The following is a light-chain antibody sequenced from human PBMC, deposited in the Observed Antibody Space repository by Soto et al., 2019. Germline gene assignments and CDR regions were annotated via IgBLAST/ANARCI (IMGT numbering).Light chain of an antibody. J-gene: IGKJ3*01. CDR1: QNIRTW. CDR3: QQYYDYST. Sequence: DIQMTQSPSTLSASVGDRVTITCRASQNIRTWLAWYQQKSGKAPKLLIYKASSLESGVPSRFSGSGSGTEFTLTISSLQPDDFATYYYQQYYDYSTFGPGTKVDIK. V-gene: IGKV1-5*03. CDR2: KAS.